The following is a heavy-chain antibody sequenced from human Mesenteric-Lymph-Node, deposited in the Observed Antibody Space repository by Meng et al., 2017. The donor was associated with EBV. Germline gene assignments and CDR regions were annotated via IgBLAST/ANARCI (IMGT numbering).Heavy chain of an antibody. J-gene: IGHJ4*02. CDR3: ARITFGGAIGD. D-gene: IGHD3-16*02. Sequence: VLQQVSGPRLCKPSGTLSSLAPVSSGSKSNSNWWRWVRQPPGKGLQWIGEIFHSGGTNYNPSLKSRVTISVDKSKNQFSLKVNSLTAADTAVYYCARITFGGAIGDWGQGTLVTVSS. CDR1: SGSKSNSNW. V-gene: IGHV4-4*02. CDR2: IFHSGGT.